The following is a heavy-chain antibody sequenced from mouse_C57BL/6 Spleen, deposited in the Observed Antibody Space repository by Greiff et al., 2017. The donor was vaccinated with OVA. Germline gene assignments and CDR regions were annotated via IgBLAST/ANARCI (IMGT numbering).Heavy chain of an antibody. CDR3: ATRYGYDYFDY. CDR2: IDPANGNT. Sequence: VQLQQSVAELVRPGASVKLSCTASGFNSKNTYMHWVKQRPEQGLEWIGRIDPANGNTKYAPKFQGKATITADTSSNTAYLQLSSLTSEDTAIYYCATRYGYDYFDYWGQGTTLTVSS. V-gene: IGHV14-3*01. CDR1: GFNSKNTY. D-gene: IGHD2-2*01. J-gene: IGHJ2*01.